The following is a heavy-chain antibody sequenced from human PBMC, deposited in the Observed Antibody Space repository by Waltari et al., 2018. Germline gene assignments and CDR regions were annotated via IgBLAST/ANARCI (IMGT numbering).Heavy chain of an antibody. D-gene: IGHD3-16*01. V-gene: IGHV3-53*01. J-gene: IGHJ5*02. CDR3: ARDRGGAFDP. CDR2: LYVSGST. Sequence: EVQLVESGGGLIQPGGSLRLSCAASGFTVSSNYMTWVRQAPGKGLGWVSHLYVSGSTYYADSVKGRFTIARDSSKNTVYLQMNSLKGDDTAIYYCARDRGGAFDPWGQGTLVTVSS. CDR1: GFTVSSNY.